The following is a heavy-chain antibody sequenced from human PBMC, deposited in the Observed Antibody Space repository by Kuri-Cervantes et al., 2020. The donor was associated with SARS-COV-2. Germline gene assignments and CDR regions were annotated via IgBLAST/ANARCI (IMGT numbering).Heavy chain of an antibody. CDR1: GFTVSSNY. D-gene: IGHD2-8*01. Sequence: GESLKISCAASGFTVSSNYMSWVRQAPGKGLEWVSVIYSGGSTYYADSVKGRFTISRDNSKNTLYLQMNSLRAEDTAVYYCARVRDIVLMVYAIRGWFDPWGQGTLVTVSS. J-gene: IGHJ5*02. V-gene: IGHV3-53*01. CDR3: ARVRDIVLMVYAIRGWFDP. CDR2: IYSGGST.